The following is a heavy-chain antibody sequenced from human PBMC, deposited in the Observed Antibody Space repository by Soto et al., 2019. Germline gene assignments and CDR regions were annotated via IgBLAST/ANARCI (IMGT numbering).Heavy chain of an antibody. J-gene: IGHJ4*02. V-gene: IGHV1-69*04. Sequence: GASVKVSCKASGGTFSSYTISWVRQAPGQGLEWMGRIIPILGIANYAQKFQGRVTITADKSTSTAYMELSSLRSEDTAVYYCARDLGRYCSGGSCYQIWGQGTLVTVSS. CDR3: ARDLGRYCSGGSCYQI. CDR2: IIPILGIA. CDR1: GGTFSSYT. D-gene: IGHD2-15*01.